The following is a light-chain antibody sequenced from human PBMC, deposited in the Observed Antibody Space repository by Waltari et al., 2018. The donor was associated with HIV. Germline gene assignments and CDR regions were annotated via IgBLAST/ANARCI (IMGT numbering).Light chain of an antibody. V-gene: IGLV2-23*02. CDR1: SSDVGSYNG. Sequence: QSALTQPASVSGSPGQSITISCTGTSSDVGSYNGVSWYQQHPGKAPKLMIYEVSKRPSGVSNRFSGSKSGNTASLTISGLQAEDEADYHCCSYAGSSTYVVFGGGTKLTVL. CDR3: CSYAGSSTYVV. J-gene: IGLJ2*01. CDR2: EVS.